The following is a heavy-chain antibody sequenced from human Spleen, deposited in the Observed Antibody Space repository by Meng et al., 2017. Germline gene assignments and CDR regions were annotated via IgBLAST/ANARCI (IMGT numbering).Heavy chain of an antibody. V-gene: IGHV1-18*01. J-gene: IGHJ4*02. Sequence: QVQPVQSGPEVKKPGASVKVSCKASDYTFTGFGVCWVRQAPGQGLEWMAWLGAHPGDTSFAPKFLGRVTVTADTATATAYMELRSLRSDDTAVYYCARGTPGRSYCDYWGLGTLVTVSS. CDR2: LGAHPGDT. CDR1: DYTFTGFG. D-gene: IGHD3-10*01. CDR3: ARGTPGRSYCDY.